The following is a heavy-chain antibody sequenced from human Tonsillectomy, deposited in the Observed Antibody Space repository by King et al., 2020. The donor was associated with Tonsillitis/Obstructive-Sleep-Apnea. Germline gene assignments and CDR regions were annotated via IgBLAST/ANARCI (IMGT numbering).Heavy chain of an antibody. CDR3: ARDFLDYDFWRGFYSNPYYFDY. D-gene: IGHD3-3*01. J-gene: IGHJ4*02. CDR1: GFTFSTYW. V-gene: IGHV3-7*03. CDR2: IKQDGSEK. Sequence: VQLVESGGGLVQPGGSLRLSCAASGFTFSTYWMSWVRQAPGKGLEWVANIKQDGSEKYYVDSVKGRFTMSRDNAKNSLYLQMNSLRAEDTAVYYCARDFLDYDFWRGFYSNPYYFDYWGQGTLVTVSS.